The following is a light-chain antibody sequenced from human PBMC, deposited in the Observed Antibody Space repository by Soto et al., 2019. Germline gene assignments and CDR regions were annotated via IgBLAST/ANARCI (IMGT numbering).Light chain of an antibody. CDR2: GAS. CDR1: QSVNDN. V-gene: IGKV3-15*01. J-gene: IGKJ2*01. CDR3: QHYYILPFA. Sequence: EIVVTQSPATLFVSPGERATLSCRASQSVNDNLGWYQQKPGQSPRLLIYGASRRATGVPARFTGSGSGTDFTLTISSLQSEDFAVYYCQHYYILPFAFGQGTKLEI.